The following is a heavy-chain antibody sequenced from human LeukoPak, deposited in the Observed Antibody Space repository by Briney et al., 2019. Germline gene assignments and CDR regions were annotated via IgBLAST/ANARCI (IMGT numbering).Heavy chain of an antibody. Sequence: PSETLSLTCTVSGGSISSYYWSWIRQPPGEGLEWIGYIYYSGSTNYNPSLKSRVTISVDTSKNQFSLKLSSVTAADTAVYYCAASRDGYKSDYWGQGTLVTVSS. D-gene: IGHD5-24*01. V-gene: IGHV4-59*01. CDR3: AASRDGYKSDY. CDR1: GGSISSYY. J-gene: IGHJ4*02. CDR2: IYYSGST.